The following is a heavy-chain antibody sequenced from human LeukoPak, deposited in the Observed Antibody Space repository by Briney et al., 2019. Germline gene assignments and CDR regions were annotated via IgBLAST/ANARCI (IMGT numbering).Heavy chain of an antibody. D-gene: IGHD6-13*01. CDR1: GFIFSDYW. Sequence: PGGSLRLYCAASGFIFSDYWMSWVRQAPGKGLEWVATVSGSGDRVYHADSVKGRFTISRDNSKNTIYLQMNSLRAEDTALYYCAKAAAAPGFDFWGQGTLVTVSS. V-gene: IGHV3-23*01. J-gene: IGHJ4*02. CDR3: AKAAAAPGFDF. CDR2: VSGSGDRV.